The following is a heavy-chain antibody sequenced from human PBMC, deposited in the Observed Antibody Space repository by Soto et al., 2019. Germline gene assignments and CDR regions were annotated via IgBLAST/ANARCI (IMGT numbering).Heavy chain of an antibody. Sequence: QVPLVQSGAEVKRPGASVKVSCKVSGYTLTELSMHWVRQAPGKGLEWMGGFDPEDGETIYAQKFQGRVTMTEDTSTDTAYMELSSLRSEDTAVYYCATGGGDGSSTRSYYYYYYGMDVWGQGTTVTVSS. CDR1: GYTLTELS. V-gene: IGHV1-24*01. J-gene: IGHJ6*02. CDR2: FDPEDGET. D-gene: IGHD2-2*01. CDR3: ATGGGDGSSTRSYYYYYYGMDV.